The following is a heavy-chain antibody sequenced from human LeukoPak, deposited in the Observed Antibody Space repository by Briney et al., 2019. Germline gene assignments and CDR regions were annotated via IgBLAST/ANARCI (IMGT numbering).Heavy chain of an antibody. J-gene: IGHJ6*02. V-gene: IGHV4-34*01. Sequence: SETLSLTCAVYGGSFSGYYWSWIRQPLGKGLEWIGEINHSGSTNYNPSLKSRVTISVDTSKSQFSLKLSSVTAADTAVYYCARVRGIAVAGTGYGMDVWGQGTTVTVSS. CDR2: INHSGST. D-gene: IGHD6-19*01. CDR3: ARVRGIAVAGTGYGMDV. CDR1: GGSFSGYY.